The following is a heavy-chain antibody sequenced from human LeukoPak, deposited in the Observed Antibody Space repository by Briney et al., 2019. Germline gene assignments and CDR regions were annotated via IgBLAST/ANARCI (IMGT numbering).Heavy chain of an antibody. D-gene: IGHD6-19*01. V-gene: IGHV3-7*04. CDR2: IKQDGSEK. Sequence: GGSLRLSCAASGFTFSAYWMGWVRQAPGKGLEWVANIKQDGSEKYYVDSVKGRCTISRDNAKNSLDLQMNSLRAEDTAVYYCARSSAGAFDIWGQGTMVTVSS. CDR3: ARSSAGAFDI. J-gene: IGHJ3*02. CDR1: GFTFSAYW.